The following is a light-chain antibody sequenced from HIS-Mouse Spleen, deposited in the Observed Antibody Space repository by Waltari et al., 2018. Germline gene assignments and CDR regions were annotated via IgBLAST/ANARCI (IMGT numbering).Light chain of an antibody. CDR2: DVS. V-gene: IGLV2-11*02. CDR1: SSCVGGYNY. Sequence: QSALTQPRSVSGSPGQSVTISCTGTSSCVGGYNYVSWYQQTPGKAPKLMIYDVSKRPSGVPDRFSGSKSGNTASLTISGLQAEDEADYYCCSYAGSYTLVFGGGTKLTVL. CDR3: CSYAGSYTLV. J-gene: IGLJ2*01.